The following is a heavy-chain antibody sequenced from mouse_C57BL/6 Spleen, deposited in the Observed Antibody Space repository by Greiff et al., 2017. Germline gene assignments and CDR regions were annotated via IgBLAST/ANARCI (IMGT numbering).Heavy chain of an antibody. CDR2: ISNGGGST. J-gene: IGHJ4*01. Sequence: EVKLVESGGGLVQPGGSLKLSCAASGFTFSDYYMYWVRQTPEKRLEWVAYISNGGGSTYYPDHVKGRFTFSRDNAKNTLYLQMSRLKSEDTAMDYCARWAFYDYDGGYYAMDYWGQGTSVTVSS. CDR3: ARWAFYDYDGGYYAMDY. D-gene: IGHD2-4*01. CDR1: GFTFSDYY. V-gene: IGHV5-12*01.